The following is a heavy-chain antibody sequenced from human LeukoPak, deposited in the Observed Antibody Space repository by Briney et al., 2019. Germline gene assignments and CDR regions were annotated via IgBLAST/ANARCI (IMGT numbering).Heavy chain of an antibody. J-gene: IGHJ4*02. CDR1: GFTVSTNC. CDR3: ARNGYNSGWYRH. CDR2: IHSGGTT. V-gene: IGHV3-66*01. Sequence: GGTLRLSCVVSGFTVSTNCMTWVRQAPGKGLEWVSVIHSGGTTYYADSVKGRFTISRDNSKNSLYLEMNSLRAEDTAVYFCARNGYNSGWYRHWGQGTLVTVSS. D-gene: IGHD6-19*01.